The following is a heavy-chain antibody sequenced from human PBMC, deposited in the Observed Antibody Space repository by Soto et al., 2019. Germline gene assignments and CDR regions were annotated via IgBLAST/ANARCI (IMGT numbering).Heavy chain of an antibody. V-gene: IGHV1-18*01. Sequence: EASVKVSCKASGYTFTSYGISWVRQAPGQGLEWMGWISAYNGNTNYAQKLQGRVTMTTDTSTSTAYMELRSLRSDDTAMYYCAIPPPYYYDSSGYRDAFDIWGQGTMXTVSS. CDR1: GYTFTSYG. D-gene: IGHD3-22*01. J-gene: IGHJ3*02. CDR3: AIPPPYYYDSSGYRDAFDI. CDR2: ISAYNGNT.